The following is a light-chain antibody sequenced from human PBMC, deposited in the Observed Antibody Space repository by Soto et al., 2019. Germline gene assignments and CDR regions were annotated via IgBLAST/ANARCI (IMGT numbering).Light chain of an antibody. Sequence: VLGQTARITCGGNNIGSKNVHWYQQKPGQAPVVVIYRDTNRPSGIPERFSGSNSGNTATLTISRAQAGDEADYYCQVWDSSLVVFGGGTQLTVL. J-gene: IGLJ2*01. CDR3: QVWDSSLVV. CDR1: NIGSKN. CDR2: RDT. V-gene: IGLV3-9*01.